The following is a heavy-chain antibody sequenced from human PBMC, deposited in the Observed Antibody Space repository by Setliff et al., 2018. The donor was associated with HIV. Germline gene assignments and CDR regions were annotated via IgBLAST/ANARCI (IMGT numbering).Heavy chain of an antibody. CDR2: IFHSGNT. CDR3: ARVYDSTGYYFDF. CDR1: GGSISSSNW. V-gene: IGHV4-4*02. J-gene: IGHJ4*02. Sequence: SETLSLTCAVSGGSISSSNWWSWVRQSPGKGLEWIGEIFHSGNTNYNPSLRSRVTISIDKSKKQFSLKVTSVTAADTAVYYCARVYDSTGYYFDFWGQGTLVTVSS. D-gene: IGHD3-22*01.